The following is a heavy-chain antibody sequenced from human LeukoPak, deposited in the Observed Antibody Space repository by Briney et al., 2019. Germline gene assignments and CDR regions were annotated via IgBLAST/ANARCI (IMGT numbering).Heavy chain of an antibody. CDR1: GFTFGIYS. D-gene: IGHD3-22*01. CDR3: ARVSYDSSGYHDAFDI. CDR2: ISSSSSYI. J-gene: IGHJ3*02. V-gene: IGHV3-21*01. Sequence: GGSLRLSCAASGFTFGIYSMNWVRQAPGKGLEWVSSISSSSSYIYYADSVKGRFTISRDNAKNSLYLQMNSLRAEDTAVYYCARVSYDSSGYHDAFDIWGQGTMVTVSS.